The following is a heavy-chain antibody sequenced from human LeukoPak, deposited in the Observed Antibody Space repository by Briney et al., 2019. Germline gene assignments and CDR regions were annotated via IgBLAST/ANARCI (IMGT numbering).Heavy chain of an antibody. V-gene: IGHV3-23*01. J-gene: IGHJ4*02. Sequence: GGSLRLSCAASGFTFSSYAMSWVRQASGKGLEWVSAISGSGGSTYYADSVKGRFTISRDNTKNSLYLQMTSLRAEDTAVYYCARAAVTLELLSEHYYFDYWGQGVLVTVSS. D-gene: IGHD2-21*01. CDR1: GFTFSSYA. CDR2: ISGSGGST. CDR3: ARAAVTLELLSEHYYFDY.